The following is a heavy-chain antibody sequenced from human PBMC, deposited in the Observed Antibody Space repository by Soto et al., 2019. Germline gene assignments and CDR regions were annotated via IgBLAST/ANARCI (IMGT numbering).Heavy chain of an antibody. D-gene: IGHD5-18*01. Sequence: EVQLVESGGGLVQPGGSLRLSCAASGFTVSSNYMSWVRQAPGKGLEWVSVIYSGGSTYYADSVKGIFTISRDNSKNTLYLQMNXLRXEDTAVYYCARSPYSYGPIDYWGQGTLVTVSS. CDR2: IYSGGST. V-gene: IGHV3-66*01. J-gene: IGHJ4*02. CDR1: GFTVSSNY. CDR3: ARSPYSYGPIDY.